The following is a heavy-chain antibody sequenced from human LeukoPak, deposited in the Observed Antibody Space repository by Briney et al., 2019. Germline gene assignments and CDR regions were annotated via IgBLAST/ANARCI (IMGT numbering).Heavy chain of an antibody. Sequence: PGGSLRLSCAASGFTFSDYYMSWIRQAPGKGLEWVALISYDGSNKYYVDSVKGRFTISRDNSKNTLYLQMNSLRAEDTAVYYCARDDPSYYDFWSGYGDYWGQGTLVTVSS. D-gene: IGHD3-3*01. J-gene: IGHJ4*02. V-gene: IGHV3-30-3*01. CDR1: GFTFSDYY. CDR3: ARDDPSYYDFWSGYGDY. CDR2: ISYDGSNK.